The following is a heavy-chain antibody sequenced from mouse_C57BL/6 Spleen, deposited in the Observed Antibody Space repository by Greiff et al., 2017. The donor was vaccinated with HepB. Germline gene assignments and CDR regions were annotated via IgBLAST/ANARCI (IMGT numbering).Heavy chain of an antibody. CDR1: GFTFSDYG. J-gene: IGHJ1*03. Sequence: EVKLVESGGGLVKPGGSLKLSCAASGFTFSDYGMHWVRQAPEKGLEWVAYISSGSSTIYYADTVKGRFTISRDNAKNTLFLQMTSLRSEDTAMYYCARSFITTVVPYFDVWGTGTTVTVSS. V-gene: IGHV5-17*01. CDR2: ISSGSSTI. CDR3: ARSFITTVVPYFDV. D-gene: IGHD1-1*01.